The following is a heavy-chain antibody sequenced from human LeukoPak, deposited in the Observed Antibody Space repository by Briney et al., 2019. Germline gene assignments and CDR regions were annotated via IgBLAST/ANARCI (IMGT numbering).Heavy chain of an antibody. CDR1: GFTFSSYA. D-gene: IGHD6-19*01. CDR3: AKAPPLNRIAVTGTRFDY. CDR2: ISGSGGST. V-gene: IGHV3-23*01. J-gene: IGHJ4*02. Sequence: GGSLRLSCAAFGFTFSSYAMSWVRQAPGKGLEWVSAISGSGGSTYYADSVKGRFTISRDNSKNTLYLQMNSLRAEDTAVYYCAKAPPLNRIAVTGTRFDYWGQGTLVTVSS.